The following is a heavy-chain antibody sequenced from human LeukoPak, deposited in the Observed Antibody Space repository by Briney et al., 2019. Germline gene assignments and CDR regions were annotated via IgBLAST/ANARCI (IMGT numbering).Heavy chain of an antibody. J-gene: IGHJ5*02. Sequence: GGSLRLSCAASGLNFGGYGMHWVRQAPGKGLEWVALISYEGSEKYYADSIKGRFTISRDNSKSTLYLQMNSLRAEDTALYYCAKDPGVAWSGGDLWGQGTLVTVSP. D-gene: IGHD3-3*01. CDR1: GLNFGGYG. CDR2: ISYEGSEK. V-gene: IGHV3-30*18. CDR3: AKDPGVAWSGGDL.